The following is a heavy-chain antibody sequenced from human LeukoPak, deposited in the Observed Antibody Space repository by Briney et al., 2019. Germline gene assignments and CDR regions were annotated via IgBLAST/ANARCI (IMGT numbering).Heavy chain of an antibody. CDR1: GFTFSSYA. CDR2: ISYDGSNK. J-gene: IGHJ6*02. Sequence: PGVSLRLSCAASGFTFSSYAMHWVRQAPGKGLEWVAVISYDGSNKYYADSVKGRFTISRDNSKNTLYLQMNSLRAQDTAVYYCASQLQEWYYYYGMDVWGQGTTVTVSS. V-gene: IGHV3-30-3*01. D-gene: IGHD1-7*01. CDR3: ASQLQEWYYYYGMDV.